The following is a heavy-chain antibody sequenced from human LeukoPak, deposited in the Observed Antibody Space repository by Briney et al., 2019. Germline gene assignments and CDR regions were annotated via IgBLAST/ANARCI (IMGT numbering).Heavy chain of an antibody. J-gene: IGHJ3*01. CDR2: ILPDGSDK. CDR1: GFTFSSYA. V-gene: IGHV3-33*08. CDR3: ARNARDSVFDL. Sequence: GESLRLSCAASGFTFSSYAMSWVRQAPGKGLEWVAVILPDGSDKYYADSVTGRFTISRDNSKNTLYLQMNSLRADDTAVYYCARNARDSVFDLWGQGTMVTVSS.